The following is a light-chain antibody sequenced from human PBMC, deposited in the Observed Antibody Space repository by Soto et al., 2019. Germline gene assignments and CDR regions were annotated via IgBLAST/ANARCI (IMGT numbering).Light chain of an antibody. Sequence: DIQMTQSPSSLSASVGDRVTITCRASQSISSYLNWYQQKPGKAPKLLIYAASSLQSGVPSRFSGSGSGTDFTLTISTLQPEDFATYHCQQSYSTLRTFGQGTKVDIK. CDR3: QQSYSTLRT. J-gene: IGKJ1*01. CDR1: QSISSY. CDR2: AAS. V-gene: IGKV1-39*01.